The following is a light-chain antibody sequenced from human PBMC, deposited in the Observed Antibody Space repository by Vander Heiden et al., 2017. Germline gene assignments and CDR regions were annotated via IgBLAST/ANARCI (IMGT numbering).Light chain of an antibody. CDR1: SSDVGGYNY. J-gene: IGLJ2*01. CDR2: DVS. V-gene: IGLV2-14*03. CDR3: TSYTSRTTWV. Sequence: QSALTQPASVSGSPGQSIPISCTETSSDVGGYNYVSWYQQHPGKAPKVMIYDVSNRPSGVSNRFSGSKSGNTASLTISGLQAEDEADYYCTSYTSRTTWVFGGGTKLTVL.